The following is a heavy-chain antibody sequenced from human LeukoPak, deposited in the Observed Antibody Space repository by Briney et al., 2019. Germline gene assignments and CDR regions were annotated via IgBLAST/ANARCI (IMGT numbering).Heavy chain of an antibody. CDR1: GFTFSSSG. Sequence: PGGSLRLSCAASGFTFSSSGMHWVRQAPGKGLEWVAVISYDGSHKYYADPVKGRFTISRDNSENSLYLQMNSLRAEDTAVYYCTKDTNYDFWSGFSSYMDAWGQGTTVTVSS. CDR2: ISYDGSHK. V-gene: IGHV3-30*18. CDR3: TKDTNYDFWSGFSSYMDA. J-gene: IGHJ6*03. D-gene: IGHD3-3*01.